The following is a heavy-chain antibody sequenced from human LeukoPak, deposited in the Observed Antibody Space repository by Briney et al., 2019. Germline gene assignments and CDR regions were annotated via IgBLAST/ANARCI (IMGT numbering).Heavy chain of an antibody. V-gene: IGHV1-2*02. CDR2: INPNSGGT. Sequence: GASVKVSCKASGYTFTGYYMHWVRQAPGQGLEWMGWINPNSGGTNYAQKFQGRVTMTRDTSISTAYMELSRLRSDDTAVYYCARDATYDFWSGRPGAGQNWFDPWGQGTLVTVSS. CDR3: ARDATYDFWSGRPGAGQNWFDP. CDR1: GYTFTGYY. D-gene: IGHD3-3*01. J-gene: IGHJ5*02.